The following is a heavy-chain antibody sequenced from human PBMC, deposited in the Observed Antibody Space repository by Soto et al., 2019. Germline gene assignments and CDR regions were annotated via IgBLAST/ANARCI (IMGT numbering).Heavy chain of an antibody. D-gene: IGHD3-22*01. CDR3: ATRPYDYDSYVPGYFDL. CDR1: GYSFSSYW. Sequence: EVQLVQSGQEVKKPGESLKISCQGSGYSFSSYWIGWVRQMPGKGLEWMGFIYPGDSGTKYTPSFQGQVTISADKSISTAYLHWSSLKASDTAIYYCATRPYDYDSYVPGYFDLWGRGTPVTVSS. V-gene: IGHV5-51*01. CDR2: IYPGDSGT. J-gene: IGHJ2*01.